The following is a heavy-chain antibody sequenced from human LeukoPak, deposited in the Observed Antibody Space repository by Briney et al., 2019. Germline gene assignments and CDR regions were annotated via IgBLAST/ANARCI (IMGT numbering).Heavy chain of an antibody. CDR1: GFTLSSHC. Sequence: GGSLRLSCAASGFTLSSHCMHWVRQAPGKGLVWVSRINSDGRSTSYADSVKGRFTISRDNAKNTLYLQMNSLRAEDTAVYYCARDGSSWSNWLDPWGQGTLVTVSS. CDR3: ARDGSSWSNWLDP. J-gene: IGHJ5*02. D-gene: IGHD6-13*01. CDR2: INSDGRST. V-gene: IGHV3-74*01.